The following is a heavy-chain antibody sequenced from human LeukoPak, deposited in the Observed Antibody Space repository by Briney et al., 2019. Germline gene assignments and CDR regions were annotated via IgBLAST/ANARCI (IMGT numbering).Heavy chain of an antibody. V-gene: IGHV1-18*01. D-gene: IGHD2-2*01. CDR2: ISAHNGDT. CDR1: GYTFTSYG. J-gene: IGHJ6*02. CDR3: ARVSYCSSSSCETQYYYGMDV. Sequence: GASAKVSCKASGYTFTSYGISWVRQAPGQGLEWMGWISAHNGDTNYAEKLQGRVTMTTETSTSTAYMELRSLRSDDTAMYYCARVSYCSSSSCETQYYYGMDVWGQGTTVTVSS.